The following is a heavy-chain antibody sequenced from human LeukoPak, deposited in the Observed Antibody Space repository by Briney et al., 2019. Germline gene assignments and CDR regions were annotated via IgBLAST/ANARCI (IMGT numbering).Heavy chain of an antibody. CDR3: ARGLPAAIGSFDY. Sequence: PGGSLRLSCAASGFTFSNYAMHWVRQAPGKGLEWVAFMSFDGSDKYYADSVKGRFTISRDNSKNTLYLQMNSLRFEDTAVYYCARGLPAAIGSFDYWGQGTLVTVSS. D-gene: IGHD2-2*01. CDR2: MSFDGSDK. CDR1: GFTFSNYA. V-gene: IGHV3-30-3*01. J-gene: IGHJ4*02.